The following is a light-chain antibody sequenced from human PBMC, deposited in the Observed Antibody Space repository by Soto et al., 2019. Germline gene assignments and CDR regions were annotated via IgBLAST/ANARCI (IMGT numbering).Light chain of an antibody. Sequence: QSVLTQPASVSGSPGQSITISCTGTSSDVGGYNFVSWYQQHPGKAPKLMLYNVYHRPSGISHRFSGSRSGNTASLTISGLQAEDEAHYYCNSYTSSSTLVFGGGTKLTVL. V-gene: IGLV2-14*03. CDR1: SSDVGGYNF. J-gene: IGLJ2*01. CDR2: NVY. CDR3: NSYTSSSTLV.